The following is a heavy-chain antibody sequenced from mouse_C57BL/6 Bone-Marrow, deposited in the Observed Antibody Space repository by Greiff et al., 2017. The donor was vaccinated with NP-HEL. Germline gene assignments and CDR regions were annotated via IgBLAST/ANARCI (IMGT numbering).Heavy chain of an antibody. CDR2: IDPENGDT. D-gene: IGHD1-1*01. Sequence: VQLQQSGAELVRPGASVKLSCTASGFNIKDDYMHWVKQRPEQGLEWIGWIDPENGDTEYASKVQGKATITADTSSNTAYLQRSSLTSEDTAVYYCTTLPLYGSVWGQGTTLTVSS. CDR3: TTLPLYGSV. J-gene: IGHJ2*01. V-gene: IGHV14-4*01. CDR1: GFNIKDDY.